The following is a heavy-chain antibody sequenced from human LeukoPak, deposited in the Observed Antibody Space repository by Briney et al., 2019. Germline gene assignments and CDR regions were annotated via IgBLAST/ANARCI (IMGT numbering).Heavy chain of an antibody. V-gene: IGHV3-7*01. CDR1: GFTFSNAW. CDR2: IKQDGSEK. J-gene: IGHJ4*02. CDR3: ARGIDDGSGEYFDY. Sequence: PGGSLRLSCAASGFTFSNAWMSWVRQAPGKGLEWVANIKQDGSEKYYVDSVKGRFTISRDNAKNSLYLQMNSLRAEDTAVYYCARGIDDGSGEYFDYWGQGTLVTVSS. D-gene: IGHD3-10*01.